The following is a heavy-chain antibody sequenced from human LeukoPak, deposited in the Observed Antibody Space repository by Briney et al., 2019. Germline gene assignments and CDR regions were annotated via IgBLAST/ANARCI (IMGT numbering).Heavy chain of an antibody. CDR1: GGSISSSSYY. J-gene: IGHJ4*02. D-gene: IGHD2-2*01. Sequence: SETLSLTCTVSGGSISSSSYYWGWIRQPPGKGLEWIGSIYYSGSTYYNPSLKSRVTISVDTSKNQFSLKLGSVTAADTAVYYCALGNIVVVPAGGYYFDYWGQGTLVTVSS. V-gene: IGHV4-39*01. CDR3: ALGNIVVVPAGGYYFDY. CDR2: IYYSGST.